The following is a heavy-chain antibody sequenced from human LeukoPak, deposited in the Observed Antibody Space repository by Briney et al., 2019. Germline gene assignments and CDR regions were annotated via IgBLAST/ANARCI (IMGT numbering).Heavy chain of an antibody. CDR1: GYTFTGYY. J-gene: IGHJ4*02. CDR2: INPNSGGT. V-gene: IGHV1-2*06. Sequence: ASANVSCKASGYTFTGYYMHWVRQAPGQGLEWMGRINPNSGGTNYAQKFQGRVTMTRDTSISTAYMELSRLRSDDTAVCYCARDKEWLRLGDWGQGTLVTVSS. D-gene: IGHD5-12*01. CDR3: ARDKEWLRLGD.